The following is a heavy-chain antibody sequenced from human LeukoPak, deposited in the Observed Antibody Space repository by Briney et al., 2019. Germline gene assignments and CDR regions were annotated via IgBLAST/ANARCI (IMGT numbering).Heavy chain of an antibody. V-gene: IGHV3-23*01. D-gene: IGHD1-26*01. CDR2: ISGSGDTT. CDR1: GFTFSSYV. CDR3: AKDPSREVGAMDV. J-gene: IGHJ6*02. Sequence: GGSLRLSCAVSGFTFSSYVMSWVRQAPGKGLEWVSIISGSGDTTHYADSVKGRFTISRDNSKNTLYLQMNSLRAEDTAVYYCAKDPSREVGAMDVWGQGTTVTVSS.